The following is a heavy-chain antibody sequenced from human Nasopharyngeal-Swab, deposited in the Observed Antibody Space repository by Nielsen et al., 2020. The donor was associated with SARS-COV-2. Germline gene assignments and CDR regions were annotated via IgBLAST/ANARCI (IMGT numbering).Heavy chain of an antibody. J-gene: IGHJ2*01. D-gene: IGHD3/OR15-3a*01. Sequence: GESLKISCAASGFIFSDYDMHWVRQGPGGSLEWVSGIGSAGDTCYSDYVTGRFTISRDNVKNSLYLQMNSLRAGDTAVYYCARDPHGLDLWGRGTLVAVSS. V-gene: IGHV3-13*01. CDR3: ARDPHGLDL. CDR1: GFIFSDYD. CDR2: IGSAGDT.